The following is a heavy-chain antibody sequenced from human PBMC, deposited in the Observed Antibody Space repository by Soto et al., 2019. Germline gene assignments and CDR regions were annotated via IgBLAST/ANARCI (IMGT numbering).Heavy chain of an antibody. CDR3: ARVSGYSSSWYPYYYGMDV. V-gene: IGHV4-34*01. CDR2: INHSGST. Sequence: SSETLSLTCAVYGGSFSGYYWSWIRQPPGKGLEWIGEINHSGSTNYNPSLKSRVTISVDTSKNQFSLKLSSVTAADTAVYYCARVSGYSSSWYPYYYGMDVWGQGTTVTVSS. J-gene: IGHJ6*02. D-gene: IGHD6-13*01. CDR1: GGSFSGYY.